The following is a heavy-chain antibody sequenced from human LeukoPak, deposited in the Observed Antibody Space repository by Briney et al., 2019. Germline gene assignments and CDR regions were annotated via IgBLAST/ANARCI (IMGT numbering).Heavy chain of an antibody. CDR3: ARALFRDGYNSGSDY. J-gene: IGHJ4*02. V-gene: IGHV3-20*04. Sequence: GGSLRLSCAASGFTFDDYGMSWVRQAPGKGLEWVSGINWNGGSTGYADSVKGRFTISRDNAKNSLYLQMNSLRAEDTALYYCARALFRDGYNSGSDYWGQGTLVTVSS. D-gene: IGHD5-24*01. CDR2: INWNGGST. CDR1: GFTFDDYG.